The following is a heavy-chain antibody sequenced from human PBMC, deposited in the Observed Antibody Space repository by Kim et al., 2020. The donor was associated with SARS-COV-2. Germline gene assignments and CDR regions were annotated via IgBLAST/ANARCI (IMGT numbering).Heavy chain of an antibody. CDR2: ISYDGSNK. D-gene: IGHD6-19*01. V-gene: IGHV3-30*18. CDR1: GLTFSTYD. Sequence: GGSLRLSCLVSGLTFSTYDMHWVRQAPGKGLEWLAAISYDGSNKYYADSVKGRFTISRDNSKNTVYLQMNTLRAEDTAVYSCAKALGSGWYYFDYWGQGTLVTVSS. CDR3: AKALGSGWYYFDY. J-gene: IGHJ4*02.